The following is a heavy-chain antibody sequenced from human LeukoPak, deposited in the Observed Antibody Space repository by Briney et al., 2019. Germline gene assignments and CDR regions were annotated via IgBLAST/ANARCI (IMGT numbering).Heavy chain of an antibody. CDR3: AREVRSAWASFDP. CDR2: IYHSGTT. J-gene: IGHJ5*02. V-gene: IGHV4-38-2*02. Sequence: PSETPSLTCSVSGYSISSGYYWGWIRQPPGKGLEWIGTIYHSGTTFYNPSLQSRVTVSLDTSKNQFSLKLSSVTAADTAVYYCAREVRSAWASFDPWGQGTLVTVSS. D-gene: IGHD1-26*01. CDR1: GYSISSGYY.